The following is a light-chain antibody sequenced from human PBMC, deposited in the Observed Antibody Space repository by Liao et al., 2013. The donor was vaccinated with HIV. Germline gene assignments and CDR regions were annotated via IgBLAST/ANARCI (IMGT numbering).Light chain of an antibody. CDR3: QAWDNHIV. Sequence: SYELTQPPSVSESPGQTAIITCSGEKLGDKYTCWYQQKPGQSPVLVIYQDSKRPSGIPERFSGSNSGNTATLTISETQPMDEADYYCQAWDNHIVFGGGTQLTVL. CDR1: KLGDKY. J-gene: IGLJ2*01. V-gene: IGLV3-1*01. CDR2: QDS.